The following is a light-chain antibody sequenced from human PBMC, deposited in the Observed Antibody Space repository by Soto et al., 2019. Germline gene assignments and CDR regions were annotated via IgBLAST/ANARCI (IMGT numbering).Light chain of an antibody. CDR1: QRFGSSF. J-gene: IGKJ1*01. CDR2: GAS. V-gene: IGKV3-20*01. Sequence: EVVLTQSPGTLSLSAGERATLSCRASQRFGSSFLAWYQQKPGQAPRLLIYGASTRATGIADRFSGSGSGADFTLTISRLEPENSAGYYCQRNGNSPPGTSSPRNQVEIK. CDR3: QRNGNSPPGT.